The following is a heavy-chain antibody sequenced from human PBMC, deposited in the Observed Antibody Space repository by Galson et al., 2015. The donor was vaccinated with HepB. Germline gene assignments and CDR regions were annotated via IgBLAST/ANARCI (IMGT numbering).Heavy chain of an antibody. CDR2: INPNSGGT. D-gene: IGHD3-10*01. CDR3: ARGAYYYGSGSYSNGAYYYGMDV. Sequence: SVKVSCKASGYTFTGYYMHWVRQAPGQGLEWMGWINPNSGGTNYAQKFQGWVTMTRDTSISTAYMELSRLRSDDTAVYYCARGAYYYGSGSYSNGAYYYGMDVWGQGTTVTVSS. CDR1: GYTFTGYY. V-gene: IGHV1-2*04. J-gene: IGHJ6*02.